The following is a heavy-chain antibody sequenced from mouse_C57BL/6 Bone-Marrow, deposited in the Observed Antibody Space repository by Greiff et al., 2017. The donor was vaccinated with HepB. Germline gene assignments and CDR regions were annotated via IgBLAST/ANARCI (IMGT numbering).Heavy chain of an antibody. J-gene: IGHJ3*01. CDR3: ARKDHPSAWFAY. V-gene: IGHV2-2*01. CDR1: GFSLTSYG. CDR2: IWSGGST. Sequence: QVQLKESGPGLVQPSQSLSITCTVSGFSLTSYGVHWVRQSPGKGLEWLGVIWSGGSTDYNAAFISRLSISKDNSKSQVFFKMNSLQADDTAIYYCARKDHPSAWFAYWGQGTLVTVSA.